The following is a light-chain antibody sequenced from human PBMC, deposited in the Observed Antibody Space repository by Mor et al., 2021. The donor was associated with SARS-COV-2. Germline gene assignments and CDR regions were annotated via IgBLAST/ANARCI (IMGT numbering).Light chain of an antibody. CDR1: QHISHW. CDR3: QQYDSYPLT. Sequence: SQHISHWLAWYQQKTGKAPKLLISKASDLESGVPSGFSGDGFGTDFTLTISSLQPDDSAVYYCQQYDSYPLTFGGG. J-gene: IGKJ4*01. V-gene: IGKV1-5*03. CDR2: KAS.